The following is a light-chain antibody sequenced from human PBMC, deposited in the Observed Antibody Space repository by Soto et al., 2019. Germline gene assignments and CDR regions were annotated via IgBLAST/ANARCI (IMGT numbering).Light chain of an antibody. Sequence: EETASLSCRASQSAGNFLAWYQQKPGQAPRLLIYYISTRATGIPAGFSGSWSGTEFTLTIIFQPEEGTPDCSTVSDCLLSRFGQ. CDR2: YIS. J-gene: IGKJ1*01. CDR3: VSDCLLSR. V-gene: IGKV3-11*01. CDR1: QSAGNF.